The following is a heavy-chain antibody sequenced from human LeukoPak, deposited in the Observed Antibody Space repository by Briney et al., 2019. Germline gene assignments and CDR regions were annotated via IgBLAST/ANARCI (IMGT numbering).Heavy chain of an antibody. V-gene: IGHV3-48*03. Sequence: PGGSLRLSCAASGFTFSSYEMNWVRQAPGKGLEWVSYISSSGSTIYYADSVKGRFTISRDNAKNSLYLQMNSLRAEDTAVYYCARLGYSYGCNYWGQGTLVTVSS. CDR1: GFTFSSYE. J-gene: IGHJ4*02. CDR3: ARLGYSYGCNY. D-gene: IGHD5-18*01. CDR2: ISSSGSTI.